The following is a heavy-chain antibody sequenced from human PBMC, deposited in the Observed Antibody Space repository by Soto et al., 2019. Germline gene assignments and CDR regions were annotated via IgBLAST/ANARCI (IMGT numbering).Heavy chain of an antibody. D-gene: IGHD6-19*01. V-gene: IGHV3-53*01. CDR2: IYSGGST. Sequence: GSSLRLSCAASGFTVSSKYLRCVRQAPGKGLEWVSVIYSGGSTYYADSVKGRFTISRDNSKNTLYLPMNSLRAEDTAVYYCEREVSGGWYNWFDPWGQGTLVTVSS. CDR3: EREVSGGWYNWFDP. CDR1: GFTVSSKY. J-gene: IGHJ5*02.